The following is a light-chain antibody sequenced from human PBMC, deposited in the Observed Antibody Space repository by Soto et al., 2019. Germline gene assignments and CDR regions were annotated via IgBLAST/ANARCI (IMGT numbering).Light chain of an antibody. V-gene: IGKV3-20*01. CDR3: HHYET. CDR2: GES. CDR1: QSVSSY. Sequence: EIVFTQSPATLSLSPGERATLSCRASQSVSSYLAWYQQKPGQAPRLLMYGESIRAAGVPDRFSGSGSGTEFTLTISRLEPEDFTVYYCHHYETFGQGTKVDIK. J-gene: IGKJ1*01.